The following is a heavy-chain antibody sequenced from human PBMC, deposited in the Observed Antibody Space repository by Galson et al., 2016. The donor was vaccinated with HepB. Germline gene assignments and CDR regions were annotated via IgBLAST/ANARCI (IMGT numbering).Heavy chain of an antibody. CDR1: RGSIDSTSHF. CDR2: MFTSGNS. CDR3: AVWFGDVIY. J-gene: IGHJ4*02. V-gene: IGHV4-61*02. D-gene: IGHD3-10*01. Sequence: TLSLTCFVSRGSIDSTSHFCNWIRQPAGKGLEWIGSMFTSGNSNYNPSLKSRVTISLDTSKNQLFLKMSSVTAAGTAVYYCAVWFGDVIYWGQGILGTVSS.